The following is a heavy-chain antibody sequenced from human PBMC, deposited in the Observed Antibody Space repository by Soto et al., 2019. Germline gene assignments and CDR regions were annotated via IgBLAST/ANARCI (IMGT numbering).Heavy chain of an antibody. Sequence: GGSLRLSCAASGFTFSSYWMSWVRQAPGKGLEWVANIKQDGSEKYYVVSVKGRFTISRDNAKNSLYLQMNSLRAEDTAVYYCARVAGYSGYGIAFDYWGQGTLVTVSS. V-gene: IGHV3-7*01. CDR2: IKQDGSEK. CDR1: GFTFSSYW. J-gene: IGHJ4*02. D-gene: IGHD5-12*01. CDR3: ARVAGYSGYGIAFDY.